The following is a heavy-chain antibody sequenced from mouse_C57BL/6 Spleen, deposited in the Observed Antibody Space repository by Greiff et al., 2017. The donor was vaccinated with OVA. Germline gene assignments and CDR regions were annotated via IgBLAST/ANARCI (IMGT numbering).Heavy chain of an antibody. J-gene: IGHJ3*01. Sequence: QVQLQQPGTELVKPGASVKLSCKASGYTFTSYWMHWVKQRPGQGLEWIGNINPSNGGTNYNEKFKSKATLTVDKSSSAAYMQLSSLTSEDSAVYYCARDTTVVERFAYWGQGTLVTVSA. CDR3: ARDTTVVERFAY. V-gene: IGHV1-53*01. CDR1: GYTFTSYW. CDR2: INPSNGGT. D-gene: IGHD1-1*01.